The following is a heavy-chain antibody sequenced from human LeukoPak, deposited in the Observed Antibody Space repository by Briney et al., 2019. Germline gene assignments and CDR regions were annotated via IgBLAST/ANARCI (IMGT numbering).Heavy chain of an antibody. Sequence: ASVTVSCKASGYTFTSYGISWVRQAPGRGLEWMGWIIAYNGNANYAQKLQGRVTMTTDTSTSTAYMELRSLRSDDTAVYYCARELRIVGATQYYYYMDVWGKGTTVTVSS. D-gene: IGHD1-26*01. CDR1: GYTFTSYG. CDR3: ARELRIVGATQYYYYMDV. V-gene: IGHV1-18*01. CDR2: IIAYNGNA. J-gene: IGHJ6*03.